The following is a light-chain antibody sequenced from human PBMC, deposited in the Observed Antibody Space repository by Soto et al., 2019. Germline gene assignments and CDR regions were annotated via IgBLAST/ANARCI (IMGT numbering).Light chain of an antibody. Sequence: IHMTKSASSLSASVGERVTINCRASQSISHFLAWYQQKKGKAPKLLIYDASSLESGVPSRFSGSGSGTEVTLTISSLQPDDFATYYCQQYNSYSETFGQGTKVDIK. J-gene: IGKJ1*01. CDR2: DAS. CDR1: QSISHF. V-gene: IGKV1-5*01. CDR3: QQYNSYSET.